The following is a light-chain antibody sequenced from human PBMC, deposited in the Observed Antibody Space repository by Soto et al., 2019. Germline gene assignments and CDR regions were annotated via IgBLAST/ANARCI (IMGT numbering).Light chain of an antibody. V-gene: IGKV1-33*01. CDR3: QQYYKLPLT. J-gene: IGKJ2*01. CDR2: DIS. Sequence: DIQMTQSPSSLSASVGDRVTITCQASQDISKYLKWYQQKPGNAPNLLIYDISNLETGVPSRFSGSGSGTDFNFAISSLQPEDIATYYCQQYYKLPLTFGQGTKLEIK. CDR1: QDISKY.